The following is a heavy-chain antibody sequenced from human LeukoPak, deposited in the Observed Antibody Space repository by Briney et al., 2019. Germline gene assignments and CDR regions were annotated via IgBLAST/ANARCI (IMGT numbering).Heavy chain of an antibody. CDR2: INPNNGVT. CDR1: GYTFTGYY. J-gene: IGHJ4*02. D-gene: IGHD2-8*01. Sequence: GASVKVSCKASGYTFTGYYMHWVRQAPGQGLEWMGRINPNNGVTNYAQQFQGRVTMTRDTSLSTAYMELSRLRSDDTAVYYCARAHLCTNGICYTVPYYDYWGQGTLVTVSS. V-gene: IGHV1-2*06. CDR3: ARAHLCTNGICYTVPYYDY.